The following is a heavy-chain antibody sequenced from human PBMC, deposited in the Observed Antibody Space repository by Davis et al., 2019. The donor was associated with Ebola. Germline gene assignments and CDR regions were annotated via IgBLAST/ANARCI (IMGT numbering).Heavy chain of an antibody. Sequence: SETLSLTCAVYGGSFSGYYWSWIRQPPGKGLEWIGEINHSGSTNYNPSLTSRVTISVDTSKNQFSLKLSSVTAADTAVYYCARGRNSSWLRYWGQGTLVTVSS. CDR3: ARGRNSSWLRY. V-gene: IGHV4-34*01. CDR2: INHSGST. J-gene: IGHJ4*02. CDR1: GGSFSGYY. D-gene: IGHD6-13*01.